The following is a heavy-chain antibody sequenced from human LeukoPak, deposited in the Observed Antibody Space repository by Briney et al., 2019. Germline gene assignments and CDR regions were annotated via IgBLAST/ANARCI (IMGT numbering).Heavy chain of an antibody. D-gene: IGHD3-10*01. V-gene: IGHV3-30*04. J-gene: IGHJ4*02. CDR3: ARLVSGRVRPKRTH. CDR1: GFSISDFV. CDR2: ISDVVTNQ. Sequence: GSLPLSCSVSGFSISDFVMHCVRRAPGKGLEWVAAISDVVTNQYSTDSVEGQFTIYRDSYSNTLSQQMRSLRPEDTAFYYCARLVSGRVRPKRTHWGQGTLVTVSS.